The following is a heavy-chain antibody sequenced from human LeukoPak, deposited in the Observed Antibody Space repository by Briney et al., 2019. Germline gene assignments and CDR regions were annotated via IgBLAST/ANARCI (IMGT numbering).Heavy chain of an antibody. CDR2: VRQDGGEK. V-gene: IGHV3-7*01. Sequence: GGSLRLSCAVSGFAFSSYWMNWVRQAPGKGLEWVASVRQDGGEKSYVDSVKGRFTISRDNTKNSLYLQMSSLRAEDTAVYYCARDGTAPGLYFDLWGQGTLVTVSS. CDR3: ARDGTAPGLYFDL. D-gene: IGHD6-13*01. J-gene: IGHJ4*01. CDR1: GFAFSSYW.